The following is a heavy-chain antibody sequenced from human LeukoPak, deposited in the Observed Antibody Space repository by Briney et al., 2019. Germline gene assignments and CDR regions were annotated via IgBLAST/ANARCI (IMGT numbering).Heavy chain of an antibody. CDR1: GVTVSDNL. Sequence: GGSLRLSCAVSGVTVSDNLISWVRQAPGKGLEWLSVLFSSGNPFYADSVKGRFSTYRDNSKNTVYLQMNSLRTEDTAVYYCVREGNWAYWGQGTLVTVSS. CDR3: VREGNWAY. CDR2: LFSSGNP. D-gene: IGHD1-1*01. J-gene: IGHJ4*02. V-gene: IGHV3-53*01.